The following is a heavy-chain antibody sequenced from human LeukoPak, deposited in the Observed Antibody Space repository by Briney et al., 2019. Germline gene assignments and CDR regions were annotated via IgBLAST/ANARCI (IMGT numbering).Heavy chain of an antibody. CDR2: SNSGSGI. V-gene: IGHV3-23*01. Sequence: SNSGSGIYYADSVKGRFTISRDNSKNTLYVQMNSLRAEDTAVYYCAKVSGSAGTTSDYWGQGTLVTVSS. J-gene: IGHJ4*02. CDR3: AKVSGSAGTTSDY. D-gene: IGHD1-1*01.